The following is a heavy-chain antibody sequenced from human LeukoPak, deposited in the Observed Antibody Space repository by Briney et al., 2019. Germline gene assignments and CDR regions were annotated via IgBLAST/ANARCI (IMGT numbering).Heavy chain of an antibody. CDR1: GGSISSYY. J-gene: IGHJ5*02. CDR2: IYYSGST. V-gene: IGHV4-59*01. Sequence: SETLSLTCTVSGGSISSYYWSWIRQPPGKGLEWIGYIYYSGSTNYNPSLKSRVTISVDTSKNQFSLKLSSVTAADTAVYYCARDKGFPYDSSGYYLWGQGTLVTVSS. CDR3: ARDKGFPYDSSGYYL. D-gene: IGHD3-22*01.